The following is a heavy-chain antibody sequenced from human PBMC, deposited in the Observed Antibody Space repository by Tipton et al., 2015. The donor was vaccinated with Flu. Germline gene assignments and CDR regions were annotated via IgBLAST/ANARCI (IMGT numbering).Heavy chain of an antibody. D-gene: IGHD6-19*01. V-gene: IGHV3-23*01. Sequence: SLRLSCAASGFIFSRYAMSWVRQAPGKRLEWISAMSGGGGVTYYADSVKGRFTISRDNSKNTLYLQMNSLRAEDTAVYYCAKVIPELVAGLEYWGQGTRVTVSS. CDR3: AKVIPELVAGLEY. J-gene: IGHJ4*02. CDR1: GFIFSRYA. CDR2: MSGGGGVT.